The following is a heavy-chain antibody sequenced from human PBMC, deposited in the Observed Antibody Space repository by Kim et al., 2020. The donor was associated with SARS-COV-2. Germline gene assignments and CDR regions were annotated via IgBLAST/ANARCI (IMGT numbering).Heavy chain of an antibody. CDR2: IIPIFGTA. D-gene: IGHD3-22*01. J-gene: IGHJ6*02. CDR1: GGTFSSYA. CDR3: ASRHYYDSSGYPPPYYYGMDV. Sequence: SVKVSCKASGGTFSSYAISWVRQAPGQGLEWMGGIIPIFGTANYAQKFQGRVTITADESTSTAYMELSSLRSEDTAVYYCASRHYYDSSGYPPPYYYGMDVWGQGTTVTVSS. V-gene: IGHV1-69*13.